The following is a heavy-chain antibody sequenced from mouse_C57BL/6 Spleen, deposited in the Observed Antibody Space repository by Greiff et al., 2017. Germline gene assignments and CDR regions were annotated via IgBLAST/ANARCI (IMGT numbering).Heavy chain of an antibody. V-gene: IGHV1-55*01. Sequence: QVQLKESGAELVKPGASVKMSCKASGYTFTSYWITWVKQRPGQGLEWIGDIYPGSGSTNYNEKFKSKAKLTVDTSSSTAYMQLSSLTSEDSAVYYCASYYEYDGWYFDGWGTGTTVTVSS. J-gene: IGHJ1*03. CDR3: ASYYEYDGWYFDG. CDR1: GYTFTSYW. CDR2: IYPGSGST. D-gene: IGHD2-4*01.